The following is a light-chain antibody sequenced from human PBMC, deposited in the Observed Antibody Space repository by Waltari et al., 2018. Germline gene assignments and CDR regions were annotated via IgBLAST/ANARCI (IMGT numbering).Light chain of an antibody. CDR2: KAS. V-gene: IGKV1-5*03. Sequence: DIQMTQSPSTLSASVGDRVTITGRASQSISSWLAWYQQKTGKAPKLLIDKASSLESGVPSRFSGSGSGTEFSLTISSLQPDDFATYYCQQYNSYSRTFGQGTKVEIK. J-gene: IGKJ1*01. CDR1: QSISSW. CDR3: QQYNSYSRT.